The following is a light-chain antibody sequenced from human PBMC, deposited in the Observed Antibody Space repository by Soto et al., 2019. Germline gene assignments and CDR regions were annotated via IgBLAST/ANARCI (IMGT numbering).Light chain of an antibody. V-gene: IGKV3-11*01. CDR1: QSVSSY. CDR2: DAS. Sequence: EIVMTQSPVTLSVSPGERATLCCRASQSVSSYLAWYQQKPGQAPRLLIYDASNRATGIPARFSGSGSGTDFTLTISSLEPEDFAVYYCQQRSNWPPITFGQGTRLEIK. J-gene: IGKJ5*01. CDR3: QQRSNWPPIT.